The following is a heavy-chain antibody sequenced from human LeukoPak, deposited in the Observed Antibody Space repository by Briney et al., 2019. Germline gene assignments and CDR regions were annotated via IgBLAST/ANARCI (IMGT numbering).Heavy chain of an antibody. J-gene: IGHJ6*03. CDR3: AREPTSTPSYYYYYMDV. CDR1: GYTFTGYY. CDR2: INPNSGGT. D-gene: IGHD2-15*01. Sequence: ASVKVSCKASGYTFTGYYMHWVRQAPGQGLEWMGWINPNSGGTNYAQKFQGRVTMTRDTSTSTAYMELRSLRSDDTAVYYCAREPTSTPSYYYYYMDVWGKGTTVTVSS. V-gene: IGHV1-2*02.